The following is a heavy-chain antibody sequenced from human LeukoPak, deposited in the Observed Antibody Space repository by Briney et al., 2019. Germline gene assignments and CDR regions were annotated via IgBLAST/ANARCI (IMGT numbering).Heavy chain of an antibody. V-gene: IGHV3-30*02. J-gene: IGHJ4*02. CDR3: AKDGFYGDYAGNFDY. CDR1: GFTFSSYG. CDR2: IRYDGSNK. D-gene: IGHD4-17*01. Sequence: GGSLRLSCAASGFTFSSYGMHWVRQAPGKGLEWGAFIRYDGSNKDYADSVKGRCTVSGDNSKNTLYLQMNSLRAEDTAVYYCAKDGFYGDYAGNFDYWGQGTLVTVSS.